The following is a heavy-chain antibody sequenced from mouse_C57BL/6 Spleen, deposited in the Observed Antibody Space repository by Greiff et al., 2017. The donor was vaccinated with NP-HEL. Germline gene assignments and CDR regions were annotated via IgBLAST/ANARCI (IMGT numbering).Heavy chain of an antibody. CDR3: ARRPYYYGSSYDYFDY. CDR2: IDPSDSYT. J-gene: IGHJ2*01. D-gene: IGHD1-1*01. Sequence: VQLQQPGAELVMPGASVKLSCKASGYTFTSYWMHWVKQRPGQGLEWIGEIDPSDSYTNYNQKFKGKSTLTVDKSSSTAYMQLSSLTSEDSAVYYCARRPYYYGSSYDYFDYWGQGTTLTVSS. CDR1: GYTFTSYW. V-gene: IGHV1-69*01.